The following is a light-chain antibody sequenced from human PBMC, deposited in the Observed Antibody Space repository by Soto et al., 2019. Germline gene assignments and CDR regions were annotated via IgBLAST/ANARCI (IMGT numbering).Light chain of an antibody. Sequence: EVVLTQSPGTLSLSPGERATLSCRAGQSVTSNYLAWYQQKPGQAPRLLIYGASSRATGIPDRFSGSGSGTDFTLTISRPEPEDFAVYYCQQYGTSPGLFTFGPGTKVDI. V-gene: IGKV3-20*01. CDR1: QSVTSNY. CDR3: QQYGTSPGLFT. J-gene: IGKJ3*01. CDR2: GAS.